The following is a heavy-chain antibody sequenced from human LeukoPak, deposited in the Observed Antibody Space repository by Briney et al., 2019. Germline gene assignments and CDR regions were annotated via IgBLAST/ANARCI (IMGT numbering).Heavy chain of an antibody. CDR3: AKDPGNYYDSSGYYYFDY. D-gene: IGHD3-22*01. V-gene: IGHV3-49*04. Sequence: PGGSLRLSCTASGFTFGDYAMSWVRQAPGKGLEWVGFIRSKAYGGTTEYAASVKGRFTISRDDSKSIAYLQMNSLRAEDTSVYYCAKDPGNYYDSSGYYYFDYWGQGTPVTVSS. CDR2: IRSKAYGGTT. J-gene: IGHJ4*02. CDR1: GFTFGDYA.